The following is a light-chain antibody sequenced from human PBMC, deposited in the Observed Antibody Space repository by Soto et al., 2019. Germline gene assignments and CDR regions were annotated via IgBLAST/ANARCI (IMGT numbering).Light chain of an antibody. CDR3: QSYDSSLRGNV. CDR1: SSNIGADYF. CDR2: DNT. Sequence: QSVLTQPPSVAGAPGQGVNISCTGSSSNIGADYFVHWYQQLPGAAPKFLIYDNTKRPSGVPDRFSGSKSGTSASLAITGLQAEDDADYYCQSYDSSLRGNVFGSGTKVTVL. J-gene: IGLJ1*01. V-gene: IGLV1-40*01.